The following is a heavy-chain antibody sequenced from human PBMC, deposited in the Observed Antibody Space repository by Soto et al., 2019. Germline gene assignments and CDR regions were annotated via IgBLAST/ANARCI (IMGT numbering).Heavy chain of an antibody. J-gene: IGHJ4*02. D-gene: IGHD4-17*01. CDR2: ISYDGSNK. V-gene: IGHV3-30*18. CDR1: GFTFSSYG. Sequence: QVQLVESGGGVVQPGRSLRLSFAASGFTFSSYGMHWVRQAPGKGLEWVAVISYDGSNKYYADSVKGRFTISRDNSKNTLYLQMNSLRAEDTAVYYCAKGSEGDYGYFDCWGQGTLVTVSS. CDR3: AKGSEGDYGYFDC.